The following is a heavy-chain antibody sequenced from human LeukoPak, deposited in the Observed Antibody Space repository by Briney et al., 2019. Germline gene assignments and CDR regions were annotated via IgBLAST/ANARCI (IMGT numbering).Heavy chain of an antibody. CDR2: SNAGNGNK. CDR1: GYTFTNYA. D-gene: IGHD3-22*01. Sequence: ASVKVSCKASGYTFTNYAMLWVRQAPGQRLEWMGWSNAGNGNKKYSQEFQGRVTITRDTSASIAYMELSSLRSEDTAVYYCARGSYESSGIDYWGQGTLVTVSS. V-gene: IGHV1-3*02. J-gene: IGHJ4*02. CDR3: ARGSYESSGIDY.